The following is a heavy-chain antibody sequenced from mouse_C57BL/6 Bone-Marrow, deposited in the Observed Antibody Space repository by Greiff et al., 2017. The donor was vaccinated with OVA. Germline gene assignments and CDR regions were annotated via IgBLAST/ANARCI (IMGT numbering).Heavy chain of an antibody. CDR1: GYTFTSYW. D-gene: IGHD1-1*01. V-gene: IGHV1-55*01. CDR3: AREDTTVVEAPPWYFDV. J-gene: IGHJ1*03. Sequence: VQLQQPGAELVKPGASVKMSCKASGYTFTSYWITWVKQRPGQGLEWIGDIYPGSGSTNYNEKFKSKATLTVDTSSSTAYMQLSSLTSEDSAVYYCAREDTTVVEAPPWYFDVWGTGTTVTVSS. CDR2: IYPGSGST.